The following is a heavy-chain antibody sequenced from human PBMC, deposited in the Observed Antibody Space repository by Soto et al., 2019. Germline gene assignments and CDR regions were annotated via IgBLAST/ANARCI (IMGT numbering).Heavy chain of an antibody. CDR3: ARRAYGDY. CDR2: ITAYNGNT. J-gene: IGHJ4*02. V-gene: IGHV1-18*01. D-gene: IGHD4-17*01. CDR1: GYTFSSYG. Sequence: QVQLVQSGAEVKKPGASVKVSCKASGYTFSSYGISWVRQAPRQGLEWMGWITAYNGNTNNAQNFQGRVTMSIDISTSTAYMELRSLRSDDTAVYYCARRAYGDYWGQGTLVTVSS.